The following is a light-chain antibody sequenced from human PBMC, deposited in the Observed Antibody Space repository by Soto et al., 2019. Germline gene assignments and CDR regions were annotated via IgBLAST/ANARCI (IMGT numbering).Light chain of an antibody. V-gene: IGKV1-39*01. CDR3: HQSYSTRT. CDR1: QSISSY. J-gene: IGKJ1*01. Sequence: DIQMTQSPSSLSSFVGDRVTITCRASQSISSYLNWFQQKPGKAPKLLIYAASTLQSGVPSRFSGRGSGTDFPLTIRRLQPEDFATYYCHQSYSTRTFGQGTKV. CDR2: AAS.